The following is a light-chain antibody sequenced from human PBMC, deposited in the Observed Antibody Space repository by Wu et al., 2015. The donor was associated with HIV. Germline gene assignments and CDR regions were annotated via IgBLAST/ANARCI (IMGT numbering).Light chain of an antibody. V-gene: IGKV1-6*01. Sequence: QMTQSPSSLAASVGDGVTITCRASQGIGNDLAWYQQKPGKAPKLLIYAASSLPIGVPSRFRGSGSGTDFTLTISSLQPDDLGTYYCLQDHSYLTFGGGTRVEIK. CDR1: QGIGND. CDR2: AAS. CDR3: LQDHSYLT. J-gene: IGKJ4*01.